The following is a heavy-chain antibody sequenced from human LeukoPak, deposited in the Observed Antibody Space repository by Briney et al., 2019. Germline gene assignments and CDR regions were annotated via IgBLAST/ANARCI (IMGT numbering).Heavy chain of an antibody. V-gene: IGHV3-21*01. D-gene: IGHD2-2*01. CDR2: ISSDSSYI. J-gene: IGHJ4*02. CDR3: ARERGGIVVVPAAHPLDY. CDR1: GFTFSSYT. Sequence: PGGSLRLSCAASGFTFSSYTMNWVRQAPGTGLEWVSSISSDSSYIYYADSGKGRFTISRDNAKNSLYLQMNSLRAEDTAVYYCARERGGIVVVPAAHPLDYWGQGTLVTVSS.